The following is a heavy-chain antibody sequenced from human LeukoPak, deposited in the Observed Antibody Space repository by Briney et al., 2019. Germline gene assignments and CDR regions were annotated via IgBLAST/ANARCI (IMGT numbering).Heavy chain of an antibody. J-gene: IGHJ3*02. D-gene: IGHD3-22*01. CDR2: ISSGGNT. Sequence: GGSLRLSCAASGXTVSRNYMSWVRQAPGKGLEWVSVISSGGNTYYTDSVKGRFTISRDNSKNTLYLQMSSLRVEDTAVYYCARNDRGAFDIWGQGTMVTVSP. V-gene: IGHV3-53*01. CDR3: ARNDRGAFDI. CDR1: GXTVSRNY.